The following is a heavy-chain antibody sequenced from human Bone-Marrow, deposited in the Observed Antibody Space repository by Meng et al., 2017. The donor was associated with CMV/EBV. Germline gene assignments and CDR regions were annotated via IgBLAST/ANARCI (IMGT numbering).Heavy chain of an antibody. CDR1: RYTFTSYY. Sequence: ASVKVSCKASRYTFTSYYMHWVRQAPGQGLEWMGIINPSGGSTSYAQKFQGRVTMTRDTSTSTIYMELSSLRSEDTAVYYCARGRYGGAYYYYGMDVWGQGTTVTVSS. CDR3: ARGRYGGAYYYYGMDV. CDR2: INPSGGST. V-gene: IGHV1-46*01. J-gene: IGHJ6*02. D-gene: IGHD4-23*01.